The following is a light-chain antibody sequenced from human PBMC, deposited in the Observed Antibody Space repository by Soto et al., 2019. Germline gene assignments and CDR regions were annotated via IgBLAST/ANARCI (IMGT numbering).Light chain of an antibody. Sequence: EIVLTQSPGTLSLSPGERATLSCRASQSVSSSYLAWYQQKPGQAPRLLIYGASSRATGIPDRFSGSGSGTDVTLTISRLEPEDCAVYYCQQYGSSPPDTFGQGTKLEIK. CDR3: QQYGSSPPDT. CDR2: GAS. CDR1: QSVSSSY. J-gene: IGKJ2*01. V-gene: IGKV3-20*01.